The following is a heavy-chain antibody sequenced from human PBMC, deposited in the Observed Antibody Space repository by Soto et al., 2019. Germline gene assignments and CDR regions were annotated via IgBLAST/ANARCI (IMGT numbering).Heavy chain of an antibody. D-gene: IGHD6-19*01. J-gene: IGHJ6*02. Sequence: SETLSLTCAVYGGSFSGYYWSWIRQPPGKGLEWIGEINHSGSTNYNPSLKSRVTISVDTSKNQFSLKLGSVTAADTAVYYCARGWRAGGSGWRSYYYYYYGMDVWGQGTTVTVSS. CDR3: ARGWRAGGSGWRSYYYYYYGMDV. CDR2: INHSGST. V-gene: IGHV4-34*01. CDR1: GGSFSGYY.